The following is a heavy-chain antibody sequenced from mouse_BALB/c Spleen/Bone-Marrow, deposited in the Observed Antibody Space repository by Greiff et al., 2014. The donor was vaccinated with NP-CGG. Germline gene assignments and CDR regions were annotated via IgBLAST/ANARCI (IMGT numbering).Heavy chain of an antibody. CDR3: ARSDGYYEGFAY. J-gene: IGHJ3*01. CDR1: GFSLTGYS. CDR2: IWGDGST. Sequence: VKLVESGPGLVAPSQSLSITCTVSGFSLTGYSVNWVRQPPGKGLEWLGMIWGDGSTDYNSALKSRLNISKDNSKSQVFLKMNSLQTDDTARYYCARSDGYYEGFAYWGQGTLVTVSA. D-gene: IGHD2-3*01. V-gene: IGHV2-6-7*01.